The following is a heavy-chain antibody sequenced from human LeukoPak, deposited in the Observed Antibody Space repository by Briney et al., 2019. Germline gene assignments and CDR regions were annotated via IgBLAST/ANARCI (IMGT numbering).Heavy chain of an antibody. CDR3: AKAKGYYPPYYFDY. Sequence: PGGSLRLSCAASGFTFSSYAMHWVRQAPGKGLEWVAVISYDGSNKYYADSVKGRFTISRDNSKNTLYLQMNSLRAEDTAVYYCAKAKGYYPPYYFDYWGQGTLVTVSS. V-gene: IGHV3-30*04. CDR2: ISYDGSNK. D-gene: IGHD1-26*01. J-gene: IGHJ4*02. CDR1: GFTFSSYA.